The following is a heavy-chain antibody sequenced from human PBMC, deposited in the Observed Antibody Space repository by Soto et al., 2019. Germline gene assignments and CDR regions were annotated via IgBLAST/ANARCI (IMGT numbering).Heavy chain of an antibody. CDR3: AGSPVSTIYGGYFDY. D-gene: IGHD5-12*01. J-gene: IGHJ4*02. V-gene: IGHV4-34*01. CDR2: INHSGST. Sequence: SETLSLTCAVYGGSFSGYYWSWIRQPPGKGLEWIGEINHSGSTNYNPSLKSRVTISVDTSKNQFSLKLSSVTAADTAVYYCAGSPVSTIYGGYFDYWGQGTLVTVSS. CDR1: GGSFSGYY.